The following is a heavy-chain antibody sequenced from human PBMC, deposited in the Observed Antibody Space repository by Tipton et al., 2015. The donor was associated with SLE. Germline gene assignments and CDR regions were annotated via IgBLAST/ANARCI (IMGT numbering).Heavy chain of an antibody. CDR1: RFVFSNYW. Sequence: SLRLSCAGSRFVFSNYWMTWVRQAPGKGLEWVAMVKHDGSEEFYGDSVKGRFTISRDNAKNSLYLQMNSLRPEDTAVYYCKSGHYNDVDYWGQGTLVTVSS. CDR3: KSGHYNDVDY. J-gene: IGHJ4*02. D-gene: IGHD3-22*01. V-gene: IGHV3-7*01. CDR2: VKHDGSEE.